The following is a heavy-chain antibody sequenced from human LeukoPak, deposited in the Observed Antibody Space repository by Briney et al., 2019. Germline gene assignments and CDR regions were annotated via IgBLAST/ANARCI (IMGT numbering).Heavy chain of an antibody. Sequence: RTGGSLRLSCAASGFTFSSYGMSWVRQAPGKGLEWVSAISGSGGSTYYADSVKGRFTISRDNSKNTLYLQMNSLRAEDTAVYYCAKDRVQYDSSGYYGNWFDPWGQGTLVTVSS. CDR2: ISGSGGST. J-gene: IGHJ5*02. CDR3: AKDRVQYDSSGYYGNWFDP. V-gene: IGHV3-23*01. D-gene: IGHD3-22*01. CDR1: GFTFSSYG.